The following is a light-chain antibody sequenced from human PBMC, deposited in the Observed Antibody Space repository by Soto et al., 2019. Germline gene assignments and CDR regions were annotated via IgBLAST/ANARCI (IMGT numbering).Light chain of an antibody. Sequence: EIVMTQSPATLSVSPGERATLSCRASQSVRNNYLAWYQQKPGQAPRLLIYGISTRATGIPARFSGSGAGTEFTLTINSLQSEDFAVYYCQPYSDWPLTFGGGTKVDIK. V-gene: IGKV3-15*01. CDR3: QPYSDWPLT. CDR1: QSVRNN. J-gene: IGKJ4*01. CDR2: GIS.